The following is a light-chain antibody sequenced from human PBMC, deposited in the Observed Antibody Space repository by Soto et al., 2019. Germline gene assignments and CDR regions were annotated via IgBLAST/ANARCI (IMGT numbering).Light chain of an antibody. CDR3: CSYAGSYNNV. Sequence: QSVLTQPRSVSGSPGQSVTISCTGTSSDVGGYNYVSWYQQHPGKAPKLMIYDVSKRPSGGPDRFSGSKSGNTASLTISGLQAEDEADYYCCSYAGSYNNVFGTGTKVTVL. V-gene: IGLV2-11*01. CDR1: SSDVGGYNY. CDR2: DVS. J-gene: IGLJ1*01.